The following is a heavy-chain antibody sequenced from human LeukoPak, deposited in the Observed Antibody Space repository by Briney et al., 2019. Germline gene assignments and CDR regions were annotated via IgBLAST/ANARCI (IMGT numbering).Heavy chain of an antibody. V-gene: IGHV4-34*01. CDR1: GGSFSDYY. Sequence: KASETLSLTCAVYGGSFSDYYWTWIRQFSGKGLEWIGEITHSGSTNYNPSLESRVAISVDTSKNQFSLKLSSVTAADTAVYYCARTRRGSGWYENAFDIWGQGTMVTVSS. D-gene: IGHD6-19*01. CDR3: ARTRRGSGWYENAFDI. J-gene: IGHJ3*02. CDR2: ITHSGST.